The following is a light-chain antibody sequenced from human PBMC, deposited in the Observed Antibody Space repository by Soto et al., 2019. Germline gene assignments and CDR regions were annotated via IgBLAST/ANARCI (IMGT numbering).Light chain of an antibody. V-gene: IGKV3-11*01. CDR1: QSVSSY. CDR3: QQRSNWPPI. CDR2: DAS. Sequence: EMVLTPSPATLSLSPGERATLSCRASQSVSSYLAWYQQKPGQAPRLLIYDASNRATGIPARFSGSGSGTDFTLTISSLEPEDFAVYYCQQRSNWPPIFGGVTKVEIK. J-gene: IGKJ4*01.